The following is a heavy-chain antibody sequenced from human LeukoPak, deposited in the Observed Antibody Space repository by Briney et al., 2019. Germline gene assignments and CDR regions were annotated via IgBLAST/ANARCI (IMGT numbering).Heavy chain of an antibody. CDR1: GFTFSSYV. V-gene: IGHV4-34*01. J-gene: IGHJ5*01. D-gene: IGHD3-3*01. Sequence: GSLRLSCAASGFTFSSYVMSWVRQSPGKGLEWIGQINHSGRTNYNASLKSRVTLSVDTSKKEISLKMKSVTPADTAVYYCARGPKTIYGVIVRRSLDSWGQGNLVTVSS. CDR2: INHSGRT. CDR3: ARGPKTIYGVIVRRSLDS.